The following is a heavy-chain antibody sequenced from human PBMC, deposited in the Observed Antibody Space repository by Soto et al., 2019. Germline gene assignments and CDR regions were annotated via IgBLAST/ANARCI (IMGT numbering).Heavy chain of an antibody. Sequence: GRSLRLSCAASGFTFSSYAMYWVRQAPGKGLEWVAVISYDGSNKYYADSVKGRFTISRDNSKNTLYLQMNSLRAEDTAVYYCARVREYDYRSRGPNWFDPWGQGTLVTVSS. CDR1: GFTFSSYA. D-gene: IGHD6-13*01. CDR2: ISYDGSNK. J-gene: IGHJ5*02. CDR3: ARVREYDYRSRGPNWFDP. V-gene: IGHV3-30-3*01.